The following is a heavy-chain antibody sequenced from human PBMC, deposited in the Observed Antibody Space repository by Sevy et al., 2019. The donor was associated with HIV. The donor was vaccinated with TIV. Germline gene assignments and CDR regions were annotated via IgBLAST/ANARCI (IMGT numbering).Heavy chain of an antibody. V-gene: IGHV3-66*02. CDR1: GFTVNDKY. Sequence: GGSLRLSCAISGFTVNDKYIIWVRQAPGKGLEWVSVIFSSGSTYYADSAKGRFTISSDNSKNTVDLQMNSVRPEDTAVYYCVSLFLSYRSGWSYFDYWGQGTLVTVSS. CDR3: VSLFLSYRSGWSYFDY. CDR2: IFSSGST. D-gene: IGHD6-19*01. J-gene: IGHJ4*02.